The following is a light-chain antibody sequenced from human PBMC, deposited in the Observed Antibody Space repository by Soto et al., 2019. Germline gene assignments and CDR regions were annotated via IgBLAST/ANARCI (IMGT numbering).Light chain of an antibody. CDR1: QSVSSGY. CDR3: QQYGTSPWT. J-gene: IGKJ1*01. CDR2: GAS. Sequence: EIVLTQSPGTVYLSPGERATLSCRASQSVSSGYLAWYQQRPGQAPRLLIYGASTRATGIPDRFSGSGSGTDFTLTISRLEPEDFAVYYCQQYGTSPWTFGQGTKVDIK. V-gene: IGKV3-20*01.